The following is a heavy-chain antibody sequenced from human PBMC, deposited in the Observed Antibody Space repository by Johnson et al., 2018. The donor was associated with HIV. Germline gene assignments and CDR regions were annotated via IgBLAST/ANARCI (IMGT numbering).Heavy chain of an antibody. CDR2: INWSGGST. D-gene: IGHD3-3*01. V-gene: IGHV3-20*04. CDR1: GFTFEDYG. CDR3: AKTIFGVVSDALDI. J-gene: IGHJ3*02. Sequence: EVQLVESGGGVVRPGGSLRLSCAASGFTFEDYGMSWVRQPPGKGLEWVSGINWSGGSTAYADSMKGRFTISRDNDKNALYLHMNSLRTEDTAMYSCAKTIFGVVSDALDIWGQGKMVIVSS.